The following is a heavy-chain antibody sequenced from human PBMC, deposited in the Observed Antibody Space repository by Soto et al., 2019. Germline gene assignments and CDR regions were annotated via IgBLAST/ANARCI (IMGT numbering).Heavy chain of an antibody. D-gene: IGHD2-2*01. V-gene: IGHV3-23*01. CDR2: ISGSGGST. Sequence: GGSLRLSCAASGFTFSSYAMSWVRQAPGKGLEWVSAISGSGGSTYYADSVKGRFTISRDNSKNTLYLQMNSLRAEDTAVYYCAKDDIVVVPAVPHDAFDIWGQGTMVTVSS. J-gene: IGHJ3*02. CDR1: GFTFSSYA. CDR3: AKDDIVVVPAVPHDAFDI.